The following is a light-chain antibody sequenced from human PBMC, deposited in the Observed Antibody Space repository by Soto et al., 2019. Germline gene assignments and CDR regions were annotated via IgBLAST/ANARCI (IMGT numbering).Light chain of an antibody. CDR2: RNN. V-gene: IGLV1-47*01. J-gene: IGLJ3*02. CDR3: AAWDYSLSGYWV. Sequence: SVLSQPPSASGTPRQRVTISCSGSSSNIGRNYVYWYQQVPGTAPKLLIFRNNQRPSGVPDRFSGSKSGTSASLAISGLRSEDEADYFCAAWDYSLSGYWVFGGGTQLTVL. CDR1: SSNIGRNY.